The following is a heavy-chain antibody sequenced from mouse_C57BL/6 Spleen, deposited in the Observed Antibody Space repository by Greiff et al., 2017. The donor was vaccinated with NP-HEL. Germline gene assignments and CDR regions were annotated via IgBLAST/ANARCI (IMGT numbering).Heavy chain of an antibody. V-gene: IGHV2-2*01. J-gene: IGHJ4*01. CDR2: IRSGGST. Sequence: QVQLQQSGPGLVQPSQSLSITCTVSGFSLTSYGVHWVRQSPGKGLEWLGVIRSGGSTDYNAAFISRMSISKDNTKSQVFFKMISLQADDTAVYYCARPYCYALDYWGHGPSVTVSS. CDR3: ARPYCYALDY. CDR1: GFSLTSYG.